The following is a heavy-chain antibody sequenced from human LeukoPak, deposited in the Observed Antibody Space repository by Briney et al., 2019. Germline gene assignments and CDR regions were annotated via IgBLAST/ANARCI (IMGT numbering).Heavy chain of an antibody. D-gene: IGHD6-13*01. CDR3: ARDHSSSWYNFDY. Sequence: PGGSLRLSCAASGFTFSSYWMHWVRQAPGKGLVWVSRINRDGSSTSYADSVKGRFTISRDNAKNTPYLQMNSLRAEDTAIYYCARDHSSSWYNFDYWGQGTLVTVSS. V-gene: IGHV3-74*01. CDR1: GFTFSSYW. CDR2: INRDGSST. J-gene: IGHJ4*02.